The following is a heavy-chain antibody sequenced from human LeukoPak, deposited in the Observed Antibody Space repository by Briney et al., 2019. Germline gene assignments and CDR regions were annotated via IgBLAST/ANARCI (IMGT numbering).Heavy chain of an antibody. CDR2: IYITGTS. CDR3: AKLAPRGAFDI. D-gene: IGHD3-3*02. J-gene: IGHJ3*02. Sequence: SETLSLTCTVSGGSISNDYWGWVRQPAGKGLEWIGHIYITGTSNYNPSLQSRVTMSLDTSKNKFSLKLTSVTAADTAVYYCAKLAPRGAFDIWGQGTMVTVSS. V-gene: IGHV4-4*07. CDR1: GGSISNDY.